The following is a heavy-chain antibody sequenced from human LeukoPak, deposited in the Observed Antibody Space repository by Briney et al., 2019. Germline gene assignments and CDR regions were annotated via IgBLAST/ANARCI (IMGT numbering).Heavy chain of an antibody. CDR3: ARVSGSPTQYYYYGMDV. Sequence: ASVKVSCKASGYTFTSYGISWVRQAPGQGLERMGWFSAYNGNTNYAQKLQGRVTMTTDTSTSTAYMELRSLRSDDTAVYYCARVSGSPTQYYYYGMDVWGQGTTVTVSS. CDR2: FSAYNGNT. CDR1: GYTFTSYG. V-gene: IGHV1-18*01. J-gene: IGHJ6*02. D-gene: IGHD1-26*01.